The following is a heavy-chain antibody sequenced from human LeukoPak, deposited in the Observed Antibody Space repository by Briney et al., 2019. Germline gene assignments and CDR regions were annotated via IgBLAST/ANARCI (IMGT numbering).Heavy chain of an antibody. D-gene: IGHD3-3*01. Sequence: GGSLRLSCAVSGFTFSSYSMNWVRRAPGEGLEWVSYIGSSVSTRYYADSVKGRFTISRDNGKHSLYLQMNSLRAEDTAVYYCAREGSDFWSGYSKGYFDYWGRGTLVTVSS. J-gene: IGHJ4*02. CDR3: AREGSDFWSGYSKGYFDY. V-gene: IGHV3-48*01. CDR1: GFTFSSYS. CDR2: IGSSVSTR.